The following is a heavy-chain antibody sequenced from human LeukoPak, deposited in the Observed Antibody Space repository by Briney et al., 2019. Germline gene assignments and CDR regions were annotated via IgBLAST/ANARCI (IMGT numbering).Heavy chain of an antibody. D-gene: IGHD4-11*01. Sequence: GGSLRLLCAASGFTFSNYAMKWVRQAPGKGLEWVSAISGSGGSTDYADSVKGRFTIPRDNSKNTVYLQMNSLRAEDTAVYYCAKDQGLQYDYWGQGTLVTVSS. CDR1: GFTFSNYA. CDR3: AKDQGLQYDY. CDR2: ISGSGGST. V-gene: IGHV3-23*01. J-gene: IGHJ4*02.